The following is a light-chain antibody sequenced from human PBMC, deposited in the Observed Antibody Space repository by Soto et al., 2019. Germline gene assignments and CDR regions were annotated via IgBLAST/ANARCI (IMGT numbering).Light chain of an antibody. V-gene: IGLV3-21*04. CDR3: QVWDNSSAHNV. Sequence: SYELTQPPSVSVAPGKTARITCGGNNIGSRSVHWYQQKPGQAPVLVIYYDSDRPSGIPERFSGSNSGNTATLTISRVEAGDEADYYCQVWDNSSAHNVFGSGTQLTVL. CDR1: NIGSRS. J-gene: IGLJ6*01. CDR2: YDS.